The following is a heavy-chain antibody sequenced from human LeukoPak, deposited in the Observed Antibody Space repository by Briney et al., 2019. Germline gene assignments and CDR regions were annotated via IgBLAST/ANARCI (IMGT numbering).Heavy chain of an antibody. CDR1: GYTFTSYG. CDR3: ARGLEYYYDSSGYYPLGY. D-gene: IGHD3-22*01. V-gene: IGHV1-18*01. CDR2: ISAYNGNT. J-gene: IGHJ4*02. Sequence: ASVKVSRKASGYTFTSYGISWERQAPGQGLEWMGWISAYNGNTNYAQKLQGRVTMTTDTSTSTAYMELRSLRSDDTAVYYCARGLEYYYDSSGYYPLGYWGQGTLVTVSS.